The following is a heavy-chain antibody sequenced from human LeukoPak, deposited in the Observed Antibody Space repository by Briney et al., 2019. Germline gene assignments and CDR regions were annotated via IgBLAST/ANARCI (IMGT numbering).Heavy chain of an antibody. CDR1: GFTFSSYW. CDR3: ARDRYFYDSAGAYYFDY. Sequence: GGSLRLSCAASGFTFSSYWMSWVRQAPGKGLEWVANINQDGSEKYCVDSLKGRITISRDNAKNSLYLQMNSLRAEDTAVYFCARDRYFYDSAGAYYFDYWGQGALVTVSS. V-gene: IGHV3-7*05. D-gene: IGHD3-22*01. CDR2: INQDGSEK. J-gene: IGHJ4*02.